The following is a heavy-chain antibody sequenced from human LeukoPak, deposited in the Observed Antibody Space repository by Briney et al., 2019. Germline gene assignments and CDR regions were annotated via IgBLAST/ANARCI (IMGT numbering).Heavy chain of an antibody. J-gene: IGHJ6*03. V-gene: IGHV3-30*02. CDR3: AKAPADFWSGYYTGDYYYMDV. CDR1: GFAFSSYG. Sequence: PGGSLRLSCAASGFAFSSYGMHWVRQAPGKGLEWVAFIRYDGSNKYYADSVKGRFTISRDNSKNTLYLQMNSLRAEDTAVYYCAKAPADFWSGYYTGDYYYMDVWGKGTTVTVSS. D-gene: IGHD3-3*01. CDR2: IRYDGSNK.